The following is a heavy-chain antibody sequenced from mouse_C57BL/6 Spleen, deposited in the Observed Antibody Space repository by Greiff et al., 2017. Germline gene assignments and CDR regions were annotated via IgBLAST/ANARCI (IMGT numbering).Heavy chain of an antibody. CDR3: ARKEGYYGNSYAMDY. V-gene: IGHV1-26*01. J-gene: IGHJ4*01. CDR2: INPNNGGT. Sequence: VQLQQSGPELVKPGASVKISCKASGYTFTDYYMNWVKQSHGKSLEWIGDINPNNGGTSYNQKFKGKATLTVDKSSSTAYMELRSLTSEDSAVYYCARKEGYYGNSYAMDYWGQGTSVTVSS. CDR1: GYTFTDYY. D-gene: IGHD2-1*01.